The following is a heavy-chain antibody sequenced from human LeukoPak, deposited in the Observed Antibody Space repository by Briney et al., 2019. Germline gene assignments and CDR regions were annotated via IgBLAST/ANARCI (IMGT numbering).Heavy chain of an antibody. CDR1: GGSFSGYY. V-gene: IGHV4-34*01. J-gene: IGHJ1*01. CDR3: ARGGVGAWAQKYFQH. CDR2: INHSGST. Sequence: PSETLSLTCAVYGGSFSGYYWSWIRQPPGKGLEWIGEINHSGSTNYNPSLESRVTISVDTSKNQFSLKLSSVTAADTAVYYCARGGVGAWAQKYFQHWGQGTLVTVSS. D-gene: IGHD1-26*01.